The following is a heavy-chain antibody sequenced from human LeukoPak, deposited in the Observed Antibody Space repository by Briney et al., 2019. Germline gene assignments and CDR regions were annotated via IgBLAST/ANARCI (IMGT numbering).Heavy chain of an antibody. CDR1: GYTFTSYD. V-gene: IGHV1-2*02. J-gene: IGHJ6*02. Sequence: ASVKVSCKASGYTFTSYDINWVRQAPGQGLEWMGWINPNSGGTNYAQKFQGRVTMTRDTSISTAYMELSRLRSDDTAVYYCARDLGGYVGDYYYYGMDVWGQGTTVTVSS. CDR3: ARDLGGYVGDYYYYGMDV. CDR2: INPNSGGT. D-gene: IGHD5-12*01.